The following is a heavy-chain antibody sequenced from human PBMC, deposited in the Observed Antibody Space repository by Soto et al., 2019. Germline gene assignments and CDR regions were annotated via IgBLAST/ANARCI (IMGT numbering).Heavy chain of an antibody. V-gene: IGHV3-23*01. J-gene: IGHJ6*02. CDR2: ITKRGENA. CDR1: GFTFSSYD. CDR3: VKLLHNSYYNVMDV. Sequence: EERLLQSGGGLVQPGGSLRLLCVASGFTFSSYDMRWVRQAPGKGLEWVSSITKRGENAYYVDSVKGRFTVSRDNSKNTLYLQMDTLRAEDTAVYYYVKLLHNSYYNVMDVWGQGTTVTVSS.